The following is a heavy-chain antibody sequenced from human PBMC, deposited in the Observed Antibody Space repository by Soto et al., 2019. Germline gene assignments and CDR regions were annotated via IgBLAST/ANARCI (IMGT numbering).Heavy chain of an antibody. V-gene: IGHV1-69*12. CDR3: ARVEAVAGLYNYHGLDV. J-gene: IGHJ6*02. Sequence: HVQLVQSGAEVKKPGSSVKVSCKVSRGTFSNYAIEWVRLAPGHGLEWMGGIVPIFGTTYYTQKFQGRATIIADDSTTTAYLEMSSLRSEDTAIYYCARVEAVAGLYNYHGLDVWGQGTAVTVSS. CDR2: IVPIFGTT. CDR1: RGTFSNYA. D-gene: IGHD6-19*01.